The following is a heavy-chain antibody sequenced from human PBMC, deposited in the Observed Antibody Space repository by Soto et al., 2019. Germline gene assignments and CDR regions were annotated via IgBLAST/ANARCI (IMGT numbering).Heavy chain of an antibody. CDR2: VYYSGTT. D-gene: IGHD4-17*01. J-gene: IGHJ4*02. V-gene: IGHV4-61*01. CDR3: ARTTAVPNTLRSRYFFDY. Sequence: SETLSLTCSVSGGSVSNKTYYWSWIRQPPGKRLEWIGYVYYSGTTNYNPSLKGRVTISVDLSKNQFSLRLSSVTTADTALYYCARTTAVPNTLRSRYFFDYWGQGTLVTVSS. CDR1: GGSVSNKTYY.